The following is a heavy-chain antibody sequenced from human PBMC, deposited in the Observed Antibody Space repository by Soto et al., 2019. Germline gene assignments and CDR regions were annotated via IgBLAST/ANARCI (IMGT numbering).Heavy chain of an antibody. D-gene: IGHD2-15*01. CDR3: AIAVYCSGGSCYSYYFDY. J-gene: IGHJ4*02. CDR1: GFTFSSYA. Sequence: EVQLLESGGGLVQPGGSLRLSCAASGFTFSSYAMSWVRQAPGKGLEWVSAISGSGGSTYYADSVKGRFTISRDNSKNTLYLQMNSLRAEDTAVYYCAIAVYCSGGSCYSYYFDYWGQGTLVTVSS. CDR2: ISGSGGST. V-gene: IGHV3-23*01.